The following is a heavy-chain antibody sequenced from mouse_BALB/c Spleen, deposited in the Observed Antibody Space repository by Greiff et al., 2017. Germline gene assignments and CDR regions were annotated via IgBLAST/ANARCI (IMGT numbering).Heavy chain of an antibody. CDR1: GYTFTDYA. CDR2: ISTYYGNT. D-gene: IGHD1-1*01. Sequence: QVQLQQSGPELVRPGVSVKISCKGSGYTFTDYAMHWVKQSHAKSLEWIGVISTYYGNTNYNQKFKGKATMTVDKSSSTAYMELARLTSEDSAIYYCARHYVEAMDYWGQGTSVTVSS. J-gene: IGHJ4*01. CDR3: ARHYVEAMDY. V-gene: IGHV1-67*01.